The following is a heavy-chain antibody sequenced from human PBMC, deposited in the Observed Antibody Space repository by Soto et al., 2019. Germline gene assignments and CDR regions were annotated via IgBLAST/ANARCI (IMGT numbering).Heavy chain of an antibody. D-gene: IGHD6-13*01. J-gene: IGHJ5*02. CDR2: ISYDGSNK. CDR3: ANQETETYSSSWYVLDNWFDP. V-gene: IGHV3-30-3*01. CDR1: GFTFSSYA. Sequence: GGSLRLSCAASGFTFSSYAMHWVRQAPGKGLEWVAVISYDGSNKYYADSVKGRFTISRDNSKNTLYLQMNSLRAEDTAVYYCANQETETYSSSWYVLDNWFDPWGQGTLVTVSS.